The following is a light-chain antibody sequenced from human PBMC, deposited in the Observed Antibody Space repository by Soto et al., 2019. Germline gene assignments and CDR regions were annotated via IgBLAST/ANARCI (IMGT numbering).Light chain of an antibody. CDR2: SDD. J-gene: IGLJ3*02. CDR1: TSNVGSNV. Sequence: QPVLTQPPSASGPPGQRVTISCSGSTSNVGSNVVNWYQKFPGSAPKLLIYSDDLRPSWVPDRFSASKSGTSASLAISGLQFEDEADYYCASWDDILYGQVFGGGTKVTVL. V-gene: IGLV1-44*01. CDR3: ASWDDILYGQV.